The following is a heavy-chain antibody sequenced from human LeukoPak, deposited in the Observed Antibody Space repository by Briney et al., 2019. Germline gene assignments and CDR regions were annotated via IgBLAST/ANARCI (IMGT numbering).Heavy chain of an antibody. J-gene: IGHJ5*02. CDR2: ISGSGGST. CDR3: AKERGTGYSSSWYRWFDP. V-gene: IGHV3-23*01. CDR1: GFTFSGFV. D-gene: IGHD6-13*01. Sequence: GGSLRLSCAASGFTFSGFVISWVRQAPGKGSQWVADISGSGGSTYYADSVKGRFSVSRDNSKDTLYLQMNNLRVDDTAVYYCAKERGTGYSSSWYRWFDPWGQGTLVTASS.